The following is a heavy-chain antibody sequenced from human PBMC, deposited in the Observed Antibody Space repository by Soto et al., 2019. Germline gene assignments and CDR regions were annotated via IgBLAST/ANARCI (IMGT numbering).Heavy chain of an antibody. CDR3: ARGTTVTTGFGFDP. CDR2: IYYSGST. CDR1: GGSVSSGSYD. J-gene: IGHJ5*02. D-gene: IGHD4-17*01. V-gene: IGHV4-61*01. Sequence: XTLSLTCTVSGGSVSSGSYDWSWIRQPPGKGLEWIGYIYYSGSTKYNPSLKSRVTISVDTSKNQFSLKLSSLTAADTAVYYCARGTTVTTGFGFDPWGQGTLATVSS.